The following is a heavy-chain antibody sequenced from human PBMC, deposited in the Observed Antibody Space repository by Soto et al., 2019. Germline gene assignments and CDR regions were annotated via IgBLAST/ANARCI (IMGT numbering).Heavy chain of an antibody. CDR3: ARQSRYDDSSDFDY. D-gene: IGHD3-22*01. Sequence: PGESLRISWKGSGYSCTGYLVGWVRQMPGKGLEWMGIIYPGDSDTRYSPSFQGQVTISADKSISTAYLQWSSLKASDTAMYYCARQSRYDDSSDFDYWGRGTLVTVSS. CDR1: GYSCTGYL. CDR2: IYPGDSDT. V-gene: IGHV5-51*01. J-gene: IGHJ4*02.